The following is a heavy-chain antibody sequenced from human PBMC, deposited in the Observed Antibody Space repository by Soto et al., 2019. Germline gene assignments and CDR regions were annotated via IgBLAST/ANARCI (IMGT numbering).Heavy chain of an antibody. CDR3: ARVVGIKAAATSNFYIDS. V-gene: IGHV1-3*01. CDR1: GYTFTSYA. Sequence: ASVKVSCKASGYTFTSYAMHWVRQAPGQRLEWMGWINAGNGNTKYSQKFQGRVTITRDTSASTAYMELSSLRSEDTAVYYCARVVGIKAAATSNFYIDSWGEGPLGTSPQ. J-gene: IGHJ4*02. CDR2: INAGNGNT. D-gene: IGHD2-15*01.